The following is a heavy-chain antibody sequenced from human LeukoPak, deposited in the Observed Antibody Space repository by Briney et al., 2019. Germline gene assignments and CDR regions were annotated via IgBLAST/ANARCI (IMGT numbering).Heavy chain of an antibody. CDR1: GFTFSSYD. V-gene: IGHV3-13*01. D-gene: IGHD2-2*01. J-gene: IGHJ4*02. CDR2: IGTAGDT. Sequence: GGSLRLSCAASGFTFSSYDMHWVRQATGKGLEWVSAIGTAGDTYYPGSVKGRFTISRENAKNSLYLQMNSLRAEDTAVYYCARVRDAYNYFHYWGQGTLVTVSS. CDR3: ARVRDAYNYFHY.